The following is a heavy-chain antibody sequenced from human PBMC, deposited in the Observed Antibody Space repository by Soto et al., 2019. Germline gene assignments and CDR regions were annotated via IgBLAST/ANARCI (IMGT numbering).Heavy chain of an antibody. D-gene: IGHD4-17*01. Sequence: GGSLRLSCAASGFTFSSYAMHWVRQAPGKGLEWVAVISYDGSNKYYADSVKGRFTISRDNSKNTLYLQMNSLRAEDTAVYYCARGGYGAFDYWGQGTLVTVSS. J-gene: IGHJ4*02. CDR2: ISYDGSNK. CDR1: GFTFSSYA. V-gene: IGHV3-30-3*01. CDR3: ARGGYGAFDY.